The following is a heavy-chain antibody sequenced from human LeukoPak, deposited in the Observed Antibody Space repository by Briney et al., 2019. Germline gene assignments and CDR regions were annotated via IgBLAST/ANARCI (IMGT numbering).Heavy chain of an antibody. D-gene: IGHD3-3*01. J-gene: IGHJ5*02. V-gene: IGHV1-69*01. Sequence: SVKVSCKASGGTFSSYAISWVRQAPGQGLEWMGGIIPIFGTANYAQKFQGRVTITADESTSTAYMELSSLRSEDTAVHYCARNRITIFGVVIIPNNSFDPWGQGTLVTVSS. CDR3: ARNRITIFGVVIIPNNSFDP. CDR1: GGTFSSYA. CDR2: IIPIFGTA.